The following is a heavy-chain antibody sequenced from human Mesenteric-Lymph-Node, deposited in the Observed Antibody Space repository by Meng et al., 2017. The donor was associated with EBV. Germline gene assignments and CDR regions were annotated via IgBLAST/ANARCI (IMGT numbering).Heavy chain of an antibody. CDR1: GGSISSSSYY. V-gene: IGHV4-39*07. CDR3: ARRPWSLYYYFDY. CDR2: FYYSENT. J-gene: IGHJ4*02. Sequence: QLLLRESGPGLVKPSETLSLTCTVSGGSISSSSYYWGWIRQPPGKGLEWIGDFYYSENTYYNPSLKSRVTISVDTSKNQFSLKLSSVTAADTAVYYCARRPWSLYYYFDYWGPGTLVTVSS. D-gene: IGHD1-26*01.